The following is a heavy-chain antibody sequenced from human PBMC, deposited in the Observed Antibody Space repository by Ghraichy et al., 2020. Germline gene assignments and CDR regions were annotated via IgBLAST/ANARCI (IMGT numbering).Heavy chain of an antibody. J-gene: IGHJ3*01. CDR2: ISSGSRSI. CDR3: ARGDLAGAIDL. D-gene: IGHD3-10*01. CDR1: GITFSSHN. Sequence: GGSLRLSCVASGITFSSHNMNWVRQAPGKGLEWVSSISSGSRSIYYADSVKGRFTISRDNAKNSLYLQMNSLRVEDTAVYHCARGDLAGAIDLWGQGTMVTFSS. V-gene: IGHV3-21*01.